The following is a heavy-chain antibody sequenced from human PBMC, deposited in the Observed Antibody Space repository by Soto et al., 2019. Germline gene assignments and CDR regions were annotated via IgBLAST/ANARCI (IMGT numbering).Heavy chain of an antibody. V-gene: IGHV1-8*01. CDR2: MNPNSGNT. CDR3: ARAPRNHKSSGWS. Sequence: ASVKVSCKASGYTFTSYDINWVRQATGRGLEWMGWMNPNSGNTGYAQKFQGRVTMTRNTSISTAYMELSSLRSEDTAVYYCARAPRNHKSSGWSWGQGTLVTVSS. CDR1: GYTFTSYD. J-gene: IGHJ5*02. D-gene: IGHD6-19*01.